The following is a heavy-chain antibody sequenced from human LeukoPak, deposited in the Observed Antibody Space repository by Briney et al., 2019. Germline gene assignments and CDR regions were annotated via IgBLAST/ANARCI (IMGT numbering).Heavy chain of an antibody. D-gene: IGHD3-10*01. CDR2: INHSGST. CDR3: ARSIWFGQPYWFDP. J-gene: IGHJ5*02. Sequence: PSETLSLTCAVYGGSFSGYYWSWIRQPPGKGLEWIGEINHSGSTNYNPSLKSRVTISVDTSKNQFSLKLSSVTAADTAVYYCARSIWFGQPYWFDPWGQGTLVTVSS. CDR1: GGSFSGYY. V-gene: IGHV4-34*01.